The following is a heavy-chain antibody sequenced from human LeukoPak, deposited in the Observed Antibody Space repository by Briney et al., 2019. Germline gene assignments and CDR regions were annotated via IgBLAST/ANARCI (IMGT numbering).Heavy chain of an antibody. CDR1: GYTSTYYY. V-gene: IGHV1-2*02. CDR3: ARGHSGDGYHFDY. Sequence: ASVKVSCKASGYTSTYYYVNWVRQAPGQGLEWVGWINPTSGGTSYAQKFQGRVTLTRDTSINTAYMELSSLRYDDTAIYYCARGHSGDGYHFDYWGQGTLVAVSS. J-gene: IGHJ4*02. D-gene: IGHD2-21*01. CDR2: INPTSGGT.